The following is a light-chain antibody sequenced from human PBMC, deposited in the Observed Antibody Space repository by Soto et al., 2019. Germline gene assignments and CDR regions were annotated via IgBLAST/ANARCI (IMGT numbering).Light chain of an antibody. CDR1: NSNIGADYG. CDR2: GNN. V-gene: IGLV1-40*01. Sequence: QAVVTQPPSVSGAPGQRVTISCTGTNSNIGADYGVQWYQQFPGTAPKLLIYGNNNRPSGVSDRFSGSKSATSASLAITGLQPGDEADYYCQSYDSNLVDLVFGAGTKLTVL. J-gene: IGLJ3*02. CDR3: QSYDSNLVDLV.